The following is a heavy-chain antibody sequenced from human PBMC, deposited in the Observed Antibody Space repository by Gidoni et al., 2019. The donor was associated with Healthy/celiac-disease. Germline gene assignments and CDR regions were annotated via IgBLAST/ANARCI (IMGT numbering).Heavy chain of an antibody. CDR3: ARGPEPMVRGARPYYYGMDV. J-gene: IGHJ6*02. CDR2: ISYDGSNK. V-gene: IGHV3-30-3*01. Sequence: QVQLVESGGGVVQPGRSLRLSCAASGFTFSSYAMHWVRQAPGKGLEWVAVISYDGSNKYYADSVKGRFTISRDNSKNTLYLQMNSLRAEDTAVYYCARGPEPMVRGARPYYYGMDVWGQGTTVTVSS. CDR1: GFTFSSYA. D-gene: IGHD3-10*01.